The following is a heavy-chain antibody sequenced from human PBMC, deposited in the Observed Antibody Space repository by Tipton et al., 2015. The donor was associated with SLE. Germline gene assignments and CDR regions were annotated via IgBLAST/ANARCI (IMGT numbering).Heavy chain of an antibody. CDR1: GGSFSGYY. CDR2: INHSGST. CDR3: ARGGSSWYLTHYYYYGMDV. V-gene: IGHV4-34*01. D-gene: IGHD6-13*01. Sequence: LRLSCAVYGGSFSGYYWSWIRQPPGKGLEWIGEINHSGSTNYNPYLKSRVTISVDTSKNQFSLKLSSVTAADTAVYYCARGGSSWYLTHYYYYGMDVWGQGTAVTVSS. J-gene: IGHJ6*02.